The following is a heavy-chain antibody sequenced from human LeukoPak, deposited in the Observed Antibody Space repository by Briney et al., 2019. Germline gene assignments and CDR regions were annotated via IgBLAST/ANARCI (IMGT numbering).Heavy chain of an antibody. CDR2: IYSGGST. CDR1: GFTVRSNY. CDR3: TTVGFGPYYFDN. V-gene: IGHV3-53*01. D-gene: IGHD3-10*01. Sequence: GGSLRLSCAASGFTVRSNYMSWVRQAPGEGLEWVSVIYSGGSTFYADSVKGRFTISRDNSKDTVYLQMNSLRAEDTAVYYCTTVGFGPYYFDNWGQGTLVTVSS. J-gene: IGHJ4*02.